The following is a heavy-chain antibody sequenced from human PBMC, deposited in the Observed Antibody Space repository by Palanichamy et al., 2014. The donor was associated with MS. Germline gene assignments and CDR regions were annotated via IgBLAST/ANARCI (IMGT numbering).Heavy chain of an antibody. CDR1: GGSISSSSYS. CDR3: ARRVRGNRSSSWYLIDY. D-gene: IGHD6-13*01. V-gene: IGHV4-39*01. Sequence: QLQLQESGPGLVKPSETLSLTCTVSGGSISSSSYSWGWIRQPPGGGLEWIGSIDYSGTTHYNPALKSRVTISVDTSKNQFSLKLSSVTAADTAVYYCARRVRGNRSSSWYLIDYWGQGTLVTVAS. J-gene: IGHJ4*02. CDR2: IDYSGTT.